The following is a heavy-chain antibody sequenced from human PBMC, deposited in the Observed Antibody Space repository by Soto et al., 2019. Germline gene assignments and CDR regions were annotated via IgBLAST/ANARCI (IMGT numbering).Heavy chain of an antibody. V-gene: IGHV3-7*01. CDR2: IKQDGSEE. D-gene: IGHD6-13*01. CDR3: ARIAASGRGWDV. Sequence: EVQLVESGGGLVQPGGSLRLSCVDSGFTFNSYWMSWVRQAPVKGLEWVGNIKQDGSEENYVDSVKGRFTISRDNAKNSMYLQMNGLRAEDTAVYYCARIAASGRGWDVWGQGTTVVVSS. CDR1: GFTFNSYW. J-gene: IGHJ6*02.